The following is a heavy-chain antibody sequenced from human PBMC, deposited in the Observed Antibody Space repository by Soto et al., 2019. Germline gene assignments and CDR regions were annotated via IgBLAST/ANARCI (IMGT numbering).Heavy chain of an antibody. Sequence: ETLSLSCSVSNGYTDGFYWNWIRQSPEKGLEWIGQIYFSGSTIYSPTFKSRVTLSVDSSKNQVALRLTSVTAADSAVYFCARASGLSIYNWFDPWGQGILVTVSS. CDR3: ARASGLSIYNWFDP. D-gene: IGHD6-6*01. J-gene: IGHJ5*02. CDR2: IYFSGST. CDR1: NGYTDGFY. V-gene: IGHV4-59*01.